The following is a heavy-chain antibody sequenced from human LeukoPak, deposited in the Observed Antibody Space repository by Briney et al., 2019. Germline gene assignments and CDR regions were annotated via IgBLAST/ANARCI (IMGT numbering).Heavy chain of an antibody. D-gene: IGHD6-19*01. CDR3: ARGLAVAEGWFDP. V-gene: IGHV4-4*02. CDR2: IYHSGST. CDR1: GGSISSSNW. J-gene: IGHJ5*02. Sequence: PSGALSLTCAVSGGSISSSNWWSWVRQPPGKGLEWIGEIYHSGSTNYNPSLKSRVTISVDKSKNQFSLKLSSVTAADTAVYYCARGLAVAEGWFDPWGQGTLVTVSS.